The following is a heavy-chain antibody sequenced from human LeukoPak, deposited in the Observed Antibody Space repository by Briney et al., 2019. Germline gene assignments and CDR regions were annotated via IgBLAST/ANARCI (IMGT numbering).Heavy chain of an antibody. CDR3: ASSRSGELVYYGMDV. Sequence: PGGSLRLSCAASGFTFSSFGMNWVRQVPGRGLEWVSSISTSSSHIYYADSVRGRFTISRDNAKNSLYLQMNSLRAEDTAAYYCASSRSGELVYYGMDVWGQGTTVTVSS. CDR2: ISTSSSHI. D-gene: IGHD3-16*01. V-gene: IGHV3-21*01. CDR1: GFTFSSFG. J-gene: IGHJ6*02.